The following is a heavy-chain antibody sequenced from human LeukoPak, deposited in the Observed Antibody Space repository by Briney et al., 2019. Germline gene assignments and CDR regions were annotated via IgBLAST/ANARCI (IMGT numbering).Heavy chain of an antibody. CDR1: GGSISSYY. V-gene: IGHV4-59*01. CDR3: AREDSSGYHPYFDY. Sequence: SETLSLTCTVSGGSISSYYWSWIRQPPGKGLEWIGYIYYSGSTNYNPSLKSRVTISVDTSKNQFSLKLSSVTAADTAVYYCAREDSSGYHPYFDYWGQGTLVTVSS. CDR2: IYYSGST. D-gene: IGHD3-22*01. J-gene: IGHJ4*02.